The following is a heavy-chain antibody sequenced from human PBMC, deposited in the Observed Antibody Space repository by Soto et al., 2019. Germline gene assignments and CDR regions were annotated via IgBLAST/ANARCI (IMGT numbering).Heavy chain of an antibody. V-gene: IGHV1-69*13. J-gene: IGHJ6*02. CDR2: IIPIFGTA. CDR1: GGTFSSYA. Sequence: SVKVSCKASGGTFSSYAISWVRQAPGQGLEWMGGIIPIFGTANYAQKFQGRVTITADESTSTAYMELSSLRSEDTAVYYCARDRRDILTTYYYYGMDVWGQGTTVTVSS. CDR3: ARDRRDILTTYYYYGMDV. D-gene: IGHD3-9*01.